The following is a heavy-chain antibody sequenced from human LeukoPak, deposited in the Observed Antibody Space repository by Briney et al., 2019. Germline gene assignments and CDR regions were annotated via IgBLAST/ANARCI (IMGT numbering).Heavy chain of an antibody. Sequence: SETLSLTCTVSGGSISSYYWSWIRQPPGKGLVWIGYIYYSGSTNYNPSLKSRVTISVDTSKNQFSLKLSSVTAADTAVYYCARGAGYYDTIDYWGQGTLVTVSS. J-gene: IGHJ4*02. CDR3: ARGAGYYDTIDY. CDR1: GGSISSYY. V-gene: IGHV4-59*01. CDR2: IYYSGST. D-gene: IGHD3-22*01.